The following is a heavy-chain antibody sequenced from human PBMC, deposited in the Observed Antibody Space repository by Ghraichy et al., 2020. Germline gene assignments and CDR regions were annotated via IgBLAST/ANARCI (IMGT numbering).Heavy chain of an antibody. Sequence: ASVKVSCKASGYTFTSYGISWVRQAPGQGLEWMGWISAYNGNTNYAQKLQGRVTMTTDTSTSTAYMELRSLRSDDTAVYYCATCGSYLDLNAFDIWGQGTMVTVSS. J-gene: IGHJ3*02. CDR3: ATCGSYLDLNAFDI. D-gene: IGHD1-26*01. V-gene: IGHV1-18*04. CDR1: GYTFTSYG. CDR2: ISAYNGNT.